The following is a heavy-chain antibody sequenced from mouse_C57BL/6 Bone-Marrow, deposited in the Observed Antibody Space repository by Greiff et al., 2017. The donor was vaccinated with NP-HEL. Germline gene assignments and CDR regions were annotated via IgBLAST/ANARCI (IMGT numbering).Heavy chain of an antibody. Sequence: QVQLQQPGAELVRPGSSVKLSCKASGYTFTSYWMDWVQQRPGQGLEWIGNIYPSDSATHYNQKFKDKATLTVDKSSSTAYMQLSSLTSEDSAVYYCARWGTGTEGYYFDYWGQGTTLTVSS. V-gene: IGHV1-61*01. CDR3: ARWGTGTEGYYFDY. D-gene: IGHD4-1*01. J-gene: IGHJ2*01. CDR1: GYTFTSYW. CDR2: IYPSDSAT.